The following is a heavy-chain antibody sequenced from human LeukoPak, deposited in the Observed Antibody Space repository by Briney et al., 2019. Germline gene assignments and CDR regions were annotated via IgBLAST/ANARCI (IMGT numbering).Heavy chain of an antibody. V-gene: IGHV3-21*01. CDR2: ISSSSSYI. Sequence: GGSLRLSCAASGFTFSSYGMNWVRQAPGKGLEWVSSISSSSSYIYYADSVKGRFTISRDNAKNSLYLQMNSLRAEDTAVYYCARHQDVLRFLEWFMDVWGKGTTVTVSS. J-gene: IGHJ6*04. CDR3: ARHQDVLRFLEWFMDV. D-gene: IGHD3-3*01. CDR1: GFTFSSYG.